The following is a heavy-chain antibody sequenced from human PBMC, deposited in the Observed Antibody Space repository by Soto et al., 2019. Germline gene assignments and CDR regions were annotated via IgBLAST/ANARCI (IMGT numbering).Heavy chain of an antibody. V-gene: IGHV4-4*07. CDR3: ARQTTYSSSWYDY. CDR1: GGSINNYY. Sequence: SETLSLTCTVSGGSINNYYWTWIRQPAGKGLEWIGRIYTSGSTNYNPSLKSRLTMSVDTSKNQFSLKLRSVTAADTALYYCARQTTYSSSWYDYWGHGTLVTVS. J-gene: IGHJ5*01. D-gene: IGHD6-13*01. CDR2: IYTSGST.